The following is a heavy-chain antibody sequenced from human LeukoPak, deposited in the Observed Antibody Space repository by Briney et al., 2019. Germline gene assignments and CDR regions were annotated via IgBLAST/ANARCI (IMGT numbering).Heavy chain of an antibody. J-gene: IGHJ4*02. Sequence: ASVKVSCKASGYTFTNYYMHWVRQAPGQGLEWMGLIHPNDGDTKYAQESQDRVTMTRDTSTSTVYMELSSLGSEDTAVYYCATYTQSGAQGVNDYWGQGTLVTVSS. CDR3: ATYTQSGAQGVNDY. CDR2: IHPNDGDT. V-gene: IGHV1-46*01. CDR1: GYTFTNYY. D-gene: IGHD3-10*01.